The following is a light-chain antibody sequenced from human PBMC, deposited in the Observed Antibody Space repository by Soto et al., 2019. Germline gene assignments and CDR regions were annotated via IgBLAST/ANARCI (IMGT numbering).Light chain of an antibody. CDR3: QQYDDLPLT. CDR1: QDISNY. J-gene: IGKJ4*01. Sequence: QLTQSPSSLSASVGDRVTITCQATQDISNYLNWYQQKPGKAPKLLIYDASNLQTGVPSRFSAYRSETDFTFTISSLQPEDIATYYCQQYDDLPLTFGGGTKVDIK. CDR2: DAS. V-gene: IGKV1-33*01.